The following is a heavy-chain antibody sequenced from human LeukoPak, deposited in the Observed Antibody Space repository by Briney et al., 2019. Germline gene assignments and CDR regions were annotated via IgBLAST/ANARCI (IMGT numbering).Heavy chain of an antibody. CDR1: GGSFDTYQ. J-gene: IGHJ3*02. Sequence: SETLSLTCTVSGGSFDTYQWTWLRQPAGKTLEWIGRIHTRGTLNYNPSIQTRVSMSLDRTKNQFSLRLSSVTAADTAVYYCARESTTVGAIGAVDMWGQGTMVAVSS. D-gene: IGHD1-26*01. V-gene: IGHV4-4*07. CDR3: ARESTTVGAIGAVDM. CDR2: IHTRGTL.